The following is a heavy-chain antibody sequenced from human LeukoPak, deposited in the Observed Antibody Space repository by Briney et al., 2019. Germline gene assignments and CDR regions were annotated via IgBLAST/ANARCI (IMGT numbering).Heavy chain of an antibody. Sequence: ASVKVSCKASGGTFSSYAISWVRQAPGQGLEWMGGIIPIFGTANYAQKFQGRGTITTDESTSTAYMELSSLRSEDTAVYYCARPHCTNGVCYANWFDPWGQGTLVTVSS. J-gene: IGHJ5*02. D-gene: IGHD2-8*01. CDR2: IIPIFGTA. V-gene: IGHV1-69*05. CDR3: ARPHCTNGVCYANWFDP. CDR1: GGTFSSYA.